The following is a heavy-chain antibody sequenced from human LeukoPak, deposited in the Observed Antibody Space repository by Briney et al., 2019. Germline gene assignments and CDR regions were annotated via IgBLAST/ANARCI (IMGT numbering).Heavy chain of an antibody. CDR1: GYTFRDYY. CDR2: ISSSRSNT. D-gene: IGHD3-9*01. V-gene: IGHV3-11*06. CDR3: ARLNGYDILTGYYELVLPTWFDP. Sequence: GGSLRLSCAAWGYTFRDYYKRGVREARGKGREGGSYISSSRSNTNYADAVKGRYTICRDNDKNSLYLQMNPLRAAATAVYYCARLNGYDILTGYYELVLPTWFDPWGQGTLVTVSS. J-gene: IGHJ5*02.